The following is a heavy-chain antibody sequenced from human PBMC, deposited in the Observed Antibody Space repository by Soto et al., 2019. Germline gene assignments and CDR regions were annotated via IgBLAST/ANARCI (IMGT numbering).Heavy chain of an antibody. CDR2: ISYDGSNK. Sequence: GGSLRLSCAASGFTFSSYGMHWVRQAPGKGLEWVAVISYDGSNKYYADSVKGRFTISRDNSKNTLYLQMNSLRAEDTAVYYCAKVLEDIVVVVAARDAFDIWGQGTMVTVSS. J-gene: IGHJ3*02. CDR1: GFTFSSYG. V-gene: IGHV3-30*18. D-gene: IGHD2-15*01. CDR3: AKVLEDIVVVVAARDAFDI.